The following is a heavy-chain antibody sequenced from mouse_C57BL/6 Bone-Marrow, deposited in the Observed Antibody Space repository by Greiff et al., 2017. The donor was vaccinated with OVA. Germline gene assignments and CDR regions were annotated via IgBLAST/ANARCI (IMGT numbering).Heavy chain of an antibody. CDR2: INPYNGGT. D-gene: IGHD2-4*01. J-gene: IGHJ2*01. V-gene: IGHV1-19*01. CDR1: GYTFTDYY. CDR3: ARCDLGYFDY. Sequence: VQLQQSGPVLVKPGASVKMSCKASGYTFTDYYMNWVKQSHGKSLEWIGVINPYNGGTSYNQKFKGKATLTVDKSSSTAYMELNSLTSEDSAVYYCARCDLGYFDYWGQGTTLTVSS.